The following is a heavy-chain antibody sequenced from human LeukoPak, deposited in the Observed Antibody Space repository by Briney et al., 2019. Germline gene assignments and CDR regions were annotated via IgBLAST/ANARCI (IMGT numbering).Heavy chain of an antibody. D-gene: IGHD3-9*01. CDR3: ARGYYDLLTGHVVTYYFDY. V-gene: IGHV1-2*06. J-gene: IGHJ4*02. CDR1: GFTFTGYF. Sequence: ASVKVSCKASGFTFTGYFLHWVRQAPGQGLEWLGRISPNRGGTNSAQKFQGRVTMTRDTSVNVFYLELSSLRSEDTAVYYCARGYYDLLTGHVVTYYFDYWGQGTLVTVSS. CDR2: ISPNRGGT.